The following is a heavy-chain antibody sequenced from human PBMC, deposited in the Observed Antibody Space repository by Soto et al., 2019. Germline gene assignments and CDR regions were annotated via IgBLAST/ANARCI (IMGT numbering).Heavy chain of an antibody. V-gene: IGHV4-39*01. D-gene: IGHD3-9*01. CDR3: ARHKLRYFDCLLYYAFDI. CDR1: GGSISSSSYY. CDR2: IYYSGST. J-gene: IGHJ3*02. Sequence: SETLSLTCTASGGSISSSSYYWGWIRQPPGKGLEWIGSIYYSGSTYYNPSLKSRVTISVDTSKNQFSLKLSSVTAADTAVYYCARHKLRYFDCLLYYAFDIWGQGTMVTVSS.